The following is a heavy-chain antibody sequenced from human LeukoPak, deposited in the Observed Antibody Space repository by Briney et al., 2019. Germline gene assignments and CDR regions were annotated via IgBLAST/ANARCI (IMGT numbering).Heavy chain of an antibody. D-gene: IGHD3-22*01. CDR3: ARDRSYYDSSGYYSY. Sequence: GGSLRLXCAASGFTFSSYWMSWVRQAPGRGLERVANIKQDGSEKYYVDSVKGRFTISRDNAKNSLYLQMNSLRAEDTAVYYCARDRSYYDSSGYYSYWGQGTLVTVSS. CDR2: IKQDGSEK. J-gene: IGHJ4*02. V-gene: IGHV3-7*01. CDR1: GFTFSSYW.